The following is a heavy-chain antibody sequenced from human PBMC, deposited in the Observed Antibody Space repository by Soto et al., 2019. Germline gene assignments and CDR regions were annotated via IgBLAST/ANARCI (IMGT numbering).Heavy chain of an antibody. J-gene: IGHJ5*02. CDR1: GYNFPSFN. CDR3: ARAVGIAVTGLDL. Sequence: QEQLVQSGAELRRPGASVKISCRASGYNFPSFNINWVRQASGQGPEWLGWMNPANGNAAFARDFQGRVTITRELSTDTAYMELGGLSSGDTAVYYCARAVGIAVTGLDLWGPGTLVTVS. CDR2: MNPANGNA. D-gene: IGHD6-19*01. V-gene: IGHV1-8*01.